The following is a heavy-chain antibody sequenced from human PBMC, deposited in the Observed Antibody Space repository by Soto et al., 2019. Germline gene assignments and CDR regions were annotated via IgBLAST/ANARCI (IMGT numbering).Heavy chain of an antibody. CDR1: GFTFSSYA. CDR2: ISYDGSNK. D-gene: IGHD6-6*01. Sequence: QVQLVESGGGVVQPGRSLRLSCAASGFTFSSYAMHWVRQAPGKGLEWVAVISYDGSNKYYADSVKGRFTISRDNSKNTLYLQMNSLRAEDTAVYYCARVTPKLGYYYYGMDVWGQGTTVTVSS. CDR3: ARVTPKLGYYYYGMDV. J-gene: IGHJ6*02. V-gene: IGHV3-30-3*01.